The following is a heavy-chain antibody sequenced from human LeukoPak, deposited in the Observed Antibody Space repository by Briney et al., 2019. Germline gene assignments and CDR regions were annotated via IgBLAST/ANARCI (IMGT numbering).Heavy chain of an antibody. V-gene: IGHV3-74*01. J-gene: IGHJ4*02. CDR2: IETDGMSA. CDR1: GLTLSSYR. Sequence: EGSLRLSCAVSGLTLSSYRMHWVRQAPGKGLVWVSAIETDGMSATYADSVKGRFTISRDNAKNTLYLQMSSLRAEDTAVYFCARDYQGLHYWGQGTLVTVSS. CDR3: ARDYQGLHY. D-gene: IGHD3-16*02.